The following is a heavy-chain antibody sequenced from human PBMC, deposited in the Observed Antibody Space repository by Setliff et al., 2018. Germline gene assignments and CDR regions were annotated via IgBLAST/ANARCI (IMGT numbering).Heavy chain of an antibody. Sequence: GESLKISCAASGFTFSTYSMTWVRQAPGKGLEWVSSISSGSNSIYYADSVKGRFTISRDNAKNSLYLQMNSLRAEDTAVYYCARLALTGYDSSGYYYALDYYYYMDVWGKGTTVTVSS. CDR3: ARLALTGYDSSGYYYALDYYYYMDV. V-gene: IGHV3-21*01. D-gene: IGHD3-22*01. CDR2: ISSGSNSI. J-gene: IGHJ6*03. CDR1: GFTFSTYS.